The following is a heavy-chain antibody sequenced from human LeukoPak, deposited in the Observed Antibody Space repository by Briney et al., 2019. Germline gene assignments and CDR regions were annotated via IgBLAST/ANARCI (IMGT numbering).Heavy chain of an antibody. Sequence: GGSLRLSCAASGFTFRSSAMSWVRQAPGKGPEWVSAISGSGDRTYYADPLKGRFTISRDNSKNTLYLQMNSLRAEDTAVYYCAKLLYSNYVGVAFDIWGQGTMVTVSS. D-gene: IGHD4-11*01. V-gene: IGHV3-23*01. CDR3: AKLLYSNYVGVAFDI. CDR2: ISGSGDRT. J-gene: IGHJ3*02. CDR1: GFTFRSSA.